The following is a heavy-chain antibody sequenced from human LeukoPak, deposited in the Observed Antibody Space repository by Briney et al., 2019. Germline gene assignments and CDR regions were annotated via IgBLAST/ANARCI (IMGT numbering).Heavy chain of an antibody. V-gene: IGHV4-39*07. CDR1: GRSISSSSYY. J-gene: IGHJ4*02. CDR3: ARDQGSIIFGYFDY. Sequence: PSETLSLTCTVSGRSISSSSYYWGWIRQPPGKGLEWIGSIYYSGSTYYNPSLKSRVTISVDTSKNQFSLRLSSVTAAETAVYYCARDQGSIIFGYFDYWGQGTLVTVSS. D-gene: IGHD1-14*01. CDR2: IYYSGST.